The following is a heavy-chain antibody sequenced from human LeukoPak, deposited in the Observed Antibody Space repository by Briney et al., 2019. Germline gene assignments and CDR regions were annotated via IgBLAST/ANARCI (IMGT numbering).Heavy chain of an antibody. CDR1: GYTFTGYY. J-gene: IGHJ4*02. CDR3: ATMGLYEKLVGFDY. Sequence: GASVKVCCKASGYTFTGYYMHWVRQAPGQGLEWMGWINPNSGGTNSAQKFQGRVTMTRDTSISTAYMELSRLRSDDTAVYYCATMGLYEKLVGFDYWGQGTLVTVSS. V-gene: IGHV1-2*02. CDR2: INPNSGGT. D-gene: IGHD6-6*01.